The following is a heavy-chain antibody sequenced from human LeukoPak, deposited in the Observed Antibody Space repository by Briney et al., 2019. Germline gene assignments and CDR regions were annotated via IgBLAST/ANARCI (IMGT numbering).Heavy chain of an antibody. J-gene: IGHJ3*02. CDR3: ARGDGTYNPDAFDI. V-gene: IGHV4-59*01. Sequence: SETLSLTCTVSGGSISSYYWSWIRQPPGKGLEWIGYIYYSGSTNYNPSLKSRVTISVDTSKNQFSLKLSSVTAADTAVYYCARGDGTYNPDAFDIWGQGTMVTVSS. D-gene: IGHD1-14*01. CDR2: IYYSGST. CDR1: GGSISSYY.